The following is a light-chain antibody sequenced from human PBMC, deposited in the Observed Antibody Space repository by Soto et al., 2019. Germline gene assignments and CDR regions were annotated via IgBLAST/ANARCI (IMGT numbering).Light chain of an antibody. CDR2: DAS. V-gene: IGKV1-12*01. CDR3: QQRSNWPPT. J-gene: IGKJ1*01. Sequence: DIQMTQSPSTLSASVGDRVTITCRASQGISSWLAWYQQKPGKAPKLLIYDASNRATGIPARFSGSGSGTDFTLTISSLEPEDFAVYYCQQRSNWPPTFGQGTKVDIK. CDR1: QGISSW.